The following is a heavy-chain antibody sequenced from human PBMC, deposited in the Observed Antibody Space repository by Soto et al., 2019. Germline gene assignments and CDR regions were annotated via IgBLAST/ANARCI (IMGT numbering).Heavy chain of an antibody. Sequence: EVQLVESGGGLVKPGGSLRLSCAASGFTFSNAWMSWVRQAPGKGLEWVGRIKSKTDGETTDYEAPVKGRFTISRDDSKNTLYLQMNSLKTQDTAVYYCTGARGDYWGQGTLVTVSS. D-gene: IGHD1-26*01. CDR1: GFTFSNAW. CDR2: IKSKTDGETT. CDR3: TGARGDY. V-gene: IGHV3-15*01. J-gene: IGHJ4*02.